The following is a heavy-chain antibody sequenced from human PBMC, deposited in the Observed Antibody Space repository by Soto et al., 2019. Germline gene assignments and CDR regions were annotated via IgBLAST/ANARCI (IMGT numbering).Heavy chain of an antibody. Sequence: QVQLVESGGGVVQPGRSLRLSCAASGFTFSSYGMHWVRQAPGKGLEWVAVISYDGSNKYYADSVKGRFTISRDNSKNTLYLHMNSLRAEDTAVYYCAKGGDYYDSSGYSRKKTRRKYYFDYWGQGTLVTVSS. V-gene: IGHV3-30*18. D-gene: IGHD3-22*01. CDR2: ISYDGSNK. CDR1: GFTFSSYG. CDR3: AKGGDYYDSSGYSRKKTRRKYYFDY. J-gene: IGHJ4*02.